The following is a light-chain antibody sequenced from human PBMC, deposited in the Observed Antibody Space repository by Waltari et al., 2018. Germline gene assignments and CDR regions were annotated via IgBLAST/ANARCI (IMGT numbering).Light chain of an antibody. Sequence: SYDLTQPPSVSVSPGQTASITCSGDKLGDRYASWYQQKPGQSPVLVIYHDDKRPSGIPERFSSSNYGNTATLTIRGTQDMDEADFYCQAWDSGTVVFGGGTKLTVL. CDR3: QAWDSGTVV. J-gene: IGLJ2*01. V-gene: IGLV3-1*01. CDR2: HDD. CDR1: KLGDRY.